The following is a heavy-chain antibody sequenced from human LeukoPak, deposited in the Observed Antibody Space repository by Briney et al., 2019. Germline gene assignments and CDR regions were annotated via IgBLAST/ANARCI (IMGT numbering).Heavy chain of an antibody. CDR2: IYPGDSDT. CDR1: GYIFTSYW. J-gene: IGHJ4*02. V-gene: IGHV5-51*01. Sequence: RGESLKISCKGSGYIFTSYWIGWVRQMPGKGLEWMGIIYPGDSDTRYSPSFQGQVTILVDKSISTAYLQWSSLKASDTAVYYCARCPMAGINRLNFDCWGQGTLVTVSS. CDR3: ARCPMAGINRLNFDC. D-gene: IGHD6-19*01.